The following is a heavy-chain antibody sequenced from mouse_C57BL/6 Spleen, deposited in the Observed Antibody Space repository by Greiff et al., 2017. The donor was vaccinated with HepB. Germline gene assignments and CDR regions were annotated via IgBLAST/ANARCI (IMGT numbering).Heavy chain of an antibody. CDR3: ARGIRLYFDY. CDR2: ISSGSSTI. D-gene: IGHD2-12*01. V-gene: IGHV5-17*01. Sequence: VQLKESGGGLVKPGGSLKLSCAASGFTFSDYGMHWVRQAPEKGLEWVAYISSGSSTIYYADTVKGRFTISRDNAKNTLFLQMTSLRSEDTAMYYCARGIRLYFDYWGQGTTLTVSS. CDR1: GFTFSDYG. J-gene: IGHJ2*01.